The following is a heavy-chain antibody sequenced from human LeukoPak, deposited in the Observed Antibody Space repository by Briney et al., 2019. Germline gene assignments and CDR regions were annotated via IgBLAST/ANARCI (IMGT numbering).Heavy chain of an antibody. Sequence: VASVKVSCKASGYTFTSYDINWVRQATGQGPEWMGWMNPNSGNTGYAQKFQGRVTMTRNTSISTAYMELRSLRSEDTAVYYCAXGRXXXQEXYSSGWRNGMDVWGQGTTATVXS. CDR3: AXGRXXXQEXYSSGWRNGMDV. CDR2: MNPNSGNT. CDR1: GYTFTSYD. D-gene: IGHD6-19*01. V-gene: IGHV1-8*01. J-gene: IGHJ6*02.